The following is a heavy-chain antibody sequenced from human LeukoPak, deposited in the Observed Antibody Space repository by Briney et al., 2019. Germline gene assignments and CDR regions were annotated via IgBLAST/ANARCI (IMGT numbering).Heavy chain of an antibody. D-gene: IGHD7-27*01. CDR1: GSSVSDYY. V-gene: IGHV4-59*02. CDR3: TRGHWGLQS. Sequence: SETLSLTCTVSGSSVSDYYWSWIRQSPGKGLEWISYIHHSGNSDYNPSLRSRVTTSLDTSKNQFSLNLISVTAADTAVYYCTRGHWGLQSWSQGTLVTVSS. J-gene: IGHJ5*02. CDR2: IHHSGNS.